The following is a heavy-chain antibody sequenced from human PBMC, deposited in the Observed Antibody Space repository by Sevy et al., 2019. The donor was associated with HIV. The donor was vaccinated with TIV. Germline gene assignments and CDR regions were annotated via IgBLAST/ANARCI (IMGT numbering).Heavy chain of an antibody. J-gene: IGHJ4*02. Sequence: SETLSLTCTVSGGSFSSYYWSWIRQSPGKGLEWIGYIYYNGTTNSSPSLSRRVTRSPHTSKSQFSLKLKSVTAADTAVYDCARGKVLFDYWGQGTLVTVSS. CDR2: IYYNGTT. V-gene: IGHV4-59*01. CDR1: GGSFSSYY. CDR3: ARGKVLFDY. D-gene: IGHD1-20*01.